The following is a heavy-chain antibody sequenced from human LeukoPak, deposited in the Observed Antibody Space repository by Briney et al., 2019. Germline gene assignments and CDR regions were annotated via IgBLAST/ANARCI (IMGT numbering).Heavy chain of an antibody. Sequence: GGSLRLSCAASGFTFSSYAMSWVRQAPGKGLEWVSAISGSGGSTYYADSVKGRFTISRDNSKNTLYLQMNSLRAEDTAVYYCARVCGFWSGYLDYWGQGTLVTVSS. D-gene: IGHD3-3*01. CDR1: GFTFSSYA. CDR3: ARVCGFWSGYLDY. J-gene: IGHJ4*02. V-gene: IGHV3-23*01. CDR2: ISGSGGST.